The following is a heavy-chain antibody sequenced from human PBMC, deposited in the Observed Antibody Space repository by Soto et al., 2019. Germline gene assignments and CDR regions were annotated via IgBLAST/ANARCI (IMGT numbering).Heavy chain of an antibody. D-gene: IGHD3-10*01. J-gene: IGHJ6*02. V-gene: IGHV1-69*01. CDR3: ARVLYYGSGSYSPYGMDV. CDR1: GVSFNNNG. Sequence: QVQLVQSGAEVKKPGSSVKVSCKTSGVSFNNNGIGWVRQAPGHGLEWMGGVSPPFRTSNYARKFQGRISNPADASTATFNMELHSLTSEDTAQYYCARVLYYGSGSYSPYGMDVWGQGTTVTVSS. CDR2: VSPPFRTS.